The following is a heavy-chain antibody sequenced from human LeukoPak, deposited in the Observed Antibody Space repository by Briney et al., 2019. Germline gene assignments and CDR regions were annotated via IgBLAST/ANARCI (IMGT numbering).Heavy chain of an antibody. CDR2: IWYDGSNK. CDR3: ARLGSRWSLDY. CDR1: RFSFSSYG. Sequence: GGSLRLSCAASRFSFSSYGMDWVRQAPGKGLEWVAVIWYDGSNKYYADSVKGRFTISRDNSKNTVFLQMNSLRAEDTAVYYCARLGSRWSLDYWGQGTLVTVSS. J-gene: IGHJ4*02. V-gene: IGHV3-33*01. D-gene: IGHD6-13*01.